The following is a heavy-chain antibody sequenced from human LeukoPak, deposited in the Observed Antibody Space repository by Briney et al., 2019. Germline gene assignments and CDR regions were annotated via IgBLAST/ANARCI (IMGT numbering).Heavy chain of an antibody. CDR2: IWSDGSYR. D-gene: IGHD3-10*01. Sequence: PGGSLRLSCTASGFIFSNSGMHWVRQAPGKGLEWVAVIWSDGSYRYYADSVKGRFTISRENSKNTLYLQMNSLSVEDTAIYYCVLSVGGSGSFLLGSWGQGTLVTVSS. V-gene: IGHV3-33*01. CDR1: GFIFSNSG. CDR3: VLSVGGSGSFLLGS. J-gene: IGHJ4*02.